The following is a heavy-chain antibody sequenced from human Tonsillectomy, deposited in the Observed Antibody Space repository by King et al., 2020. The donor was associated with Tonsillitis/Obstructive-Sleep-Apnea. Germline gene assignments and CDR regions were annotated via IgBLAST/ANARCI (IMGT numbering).Heavy chain of an antibody. D-gene: IGHD2-2*01. V-gene: IGHV3-48*03. CDR3: ARDRYVVVIPAAVDAFDI. CDR2: ISTSGSII. J-gene: IGHJ3*02. CDR1: GFTFSRYE. Sequence: VQLVESGGGLVQPGGSLRLSCAASGFTFSRYELTWVRQAPGKGLEWISFISTSGSIIYYADSVKGRFTISRDNAKNSLYLQMNSLRADDTAVYYCARDRYVVVIPAAVDAFDIWGQGTMVTVSS.